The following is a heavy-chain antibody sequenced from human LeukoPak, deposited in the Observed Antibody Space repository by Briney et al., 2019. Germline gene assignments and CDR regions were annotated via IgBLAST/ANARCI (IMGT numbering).Heavy chain of an antibody. J-gene: IGHJ3*02. CDR1: GFTFSSYW. CDR2: NSDGGST. CDR3: ARRSAAKDAFDI. D-gene: IGHD6-25*01. Sequence: GGSLRLSCAASGFTFSSYWMHWVRQAPGKGLVWVSCNSDGGSTSYTDSVKGRFTISRDNAKNTLCLQMNSLRAEDTAVYYCARRSAAKDAFDIWGQGTKVTVSS. V-gene: IGHV3-74*01.